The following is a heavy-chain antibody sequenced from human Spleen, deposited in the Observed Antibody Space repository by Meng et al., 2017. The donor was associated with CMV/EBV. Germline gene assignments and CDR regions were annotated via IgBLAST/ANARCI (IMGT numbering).Heavy chain of an antibody. V-gene: IGHV1-69*05. Sequence: DTFSSYGVSWVRQAPGQGLEWVGGIIPMFGSTSYSQDFQGRVTITTDEPTTTVHMELSSLKSDDTAIYYCAREKPLDTLSVRLFDYWGQGTLVTVSS. J-gene: IGHJ4*02. CDR3: AREKPLDTLSVRLFDY. CDR1: DTFSSYG. D-gene: IGHD5-18*01. CDR2: IIPMFGST.